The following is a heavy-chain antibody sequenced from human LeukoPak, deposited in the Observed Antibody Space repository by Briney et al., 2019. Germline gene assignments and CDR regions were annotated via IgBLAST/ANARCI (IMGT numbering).Heavy chain of an antibody. CDR2: ISGSGGST. D-gene: IGHD1-26*01. J-gene: IGHJ1*01. CDR1: GFTFSSYA. V-gene: IGHV3-23*01. Sequence: PGGSLRLSCAASGFTFSSYAMSWVRQAPGKGLEWVSAISGSGGSTYYADSVRGRFTISRDNSKNTLYLQMNSLRAEDTAVYYCAEGLYSGSYYVHSSYFQHWGQGTLVTVSS. CDR3: AEGLYSGSYYVHSSYFQH.